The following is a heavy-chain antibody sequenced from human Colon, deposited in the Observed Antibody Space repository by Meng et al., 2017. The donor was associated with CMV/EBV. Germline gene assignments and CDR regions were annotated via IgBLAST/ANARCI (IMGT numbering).Heavy chain of an antibody. V-gene: IGHV1-2*02. CDR1: GYTFTGYY. CDR3: ARDPSGSRVPFDY. J-gene: IGHJ4*02. CDR2: INSNSGAT. Sequence: QVQLVQTGAEMKKPGASVKVSCKASGYTFTGYYIHWVRQAPGQGLEWMGWINSNSGATDYAQKFQGRFTMTRDTSITTVYMELSSLRSDDTAVYYCARDPSGSRVPFDYWGQGSLVTVSS. D-gene: IGHD1-26*01.